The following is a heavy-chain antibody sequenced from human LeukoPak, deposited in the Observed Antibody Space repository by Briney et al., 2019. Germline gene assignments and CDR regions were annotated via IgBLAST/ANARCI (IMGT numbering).Heavy chain of an antibody. J-gene: IGHJ4*02. CDR3: ARGSRWLRLHY. Sequence: ASETLSLTCAVYGGSFSGYYWSWIRQPPGKALEWIGEINHSGSTNYNPSLKSRVTISVDTSKNQFSLKLSSVTAADTAVYYCARGSRWLRLHYWGQGTLVTVSS. V-gene: IGHV4-34*01. CDR1: GGSFSGYY. CDR2: INHSGST. D-gene: IGHD5-12*01.